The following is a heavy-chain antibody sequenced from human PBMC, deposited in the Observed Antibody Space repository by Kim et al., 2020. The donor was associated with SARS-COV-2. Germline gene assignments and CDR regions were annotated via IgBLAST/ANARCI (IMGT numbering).Heavy chain of an antibody. V-gene: IGHV4-34*01. Sequence: SETLSLTCAVYGGSFSGYYWSWIRQPPGKGLEWIGEINHSGSTNYNPSLKSRVTISVDTSKNQFSLKLSSVTAADTAVYYCARGRGLVRGVTPYYYGMDV. J-gene: IGHJ6*01. CDR1: GGSFSGYY. CDR2: INHSGST. CDR3: ARGRGLVRGVTPYYYGMDV. D-gene: IGHD3-10*02.